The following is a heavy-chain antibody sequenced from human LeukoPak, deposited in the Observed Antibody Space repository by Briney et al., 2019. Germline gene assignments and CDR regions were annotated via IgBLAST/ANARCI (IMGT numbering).Heavy chain of an antibody. D-gene: IGHD2-2*01. CDR3: ARLGGPIAVVTHQTDS. CDR1: GGSVSSGTYY. Sequence: SETLSLTCTVSGGSVSSGTYYWSWIRQPPGKGLEWIGYIYYSGSTNYNPSLKSRVTISVDTSKNQFSLKLSSVTAADSAVYYCARLGGPIAVVTHQTDSWGQGTLVTVSS. V-gene: IGHV4-61*01. J-gene: IGHJ4*02. CDR2: IYYSGST.